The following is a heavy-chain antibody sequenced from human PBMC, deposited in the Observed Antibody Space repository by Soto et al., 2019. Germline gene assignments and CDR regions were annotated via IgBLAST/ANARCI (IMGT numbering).Heavy chain of an antibody. J-gene: IGHJ4*02. CDR3: ARQEASGYFDY. CDR1: GGSISSSSYY. Sequence: SSETLSLTCTVSGGSISSSSYYWGWIRQPPGKGLEWIGSIYYSGSTYYNPSLKSRVTISVDTSKNQFSLKLSSVTAADTAVYYCARQEASGYFDYWGQGTLVTVSS. V-gene: IGHV4-39*01. CDR2: IYYSGST.